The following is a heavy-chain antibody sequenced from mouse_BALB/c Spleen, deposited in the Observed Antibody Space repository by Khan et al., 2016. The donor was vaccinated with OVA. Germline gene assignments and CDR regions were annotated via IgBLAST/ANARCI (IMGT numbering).Heavy chain of an antibody. CDR2: IGSGGST. V-gene: IGHV5-6-5*01. Sequence: EVELVESGGGLVKPGGSLKLSCAASGFTFSRHAMSWVRQTPERRLEWVASIGSGGSTYYPDNVKGRFTISRDNARNILYLQMSSLRSDDSAMYYCARVNGSTGFDYWGQGTTLTVSS. J-gene: IGHJ2*01. CDR3: ARVNGSTGFDY. CDR1: GFTFSRHA.